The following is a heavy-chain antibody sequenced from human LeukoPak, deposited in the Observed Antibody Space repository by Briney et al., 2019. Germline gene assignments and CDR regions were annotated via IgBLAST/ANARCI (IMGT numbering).Heavy chain of an antibody. J-gene: IGHJ4*02. CDR2: ISYDGSNK. CDR1: VFTFSRYG. CDR3: AKAYGWFGELLS. Sequence: PGRSLSLSCASCVFTFSRYGMHWVRQAPGKGLEWVAVISYDGSNKYYADSVKGRFTISRDNSKNMLYLQMNSLRAEDTAVYYCAKAYGWFGELLSWGQGTLVTVSS. D-gene: IGHD3-10*01. V-gene: IGHV3-30*18.